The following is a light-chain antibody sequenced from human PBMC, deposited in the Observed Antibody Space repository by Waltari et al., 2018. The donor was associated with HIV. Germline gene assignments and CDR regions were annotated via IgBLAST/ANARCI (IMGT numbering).Light chain of an antibody. Sequence: SSELTQDHVVSVALGHTVRITCQGDSPLTYYVSWYQQKPGQAPILVAYGENIRPSGIPVRFAASKSGNTASLTISGAQAEDEAVYYCNSRDKSGNSWIFGGGTKVTVL. V-gene: IGLV3-19*01. CDR2: GEN. CDR3: NSRDKSGNSWI. CDR1: SPLTYY. J-gene: IGLJ2*01.